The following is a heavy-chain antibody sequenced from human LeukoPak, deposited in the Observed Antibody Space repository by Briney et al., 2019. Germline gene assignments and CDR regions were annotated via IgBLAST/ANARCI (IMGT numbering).Heavy chain of an antibody. CDR2: IVVGSGNT. J-gene: IGHJ2*01. CDR1: GFTFTSSA. CDR3: AADRDYGGNNGWYFDL. Sequence: SVKASCKASGFTFTSSAVQWVRQARGQRLEWIGWIVVGSGNTNYAQKFQERVTITRDMSTSTAYMELSSLRSEDTAEYYCAADRDYGGNNGWYFDLWGRGTLVTVSS. D-gene: IGHD4-23*01. V-gene: IGHV1-58*01.